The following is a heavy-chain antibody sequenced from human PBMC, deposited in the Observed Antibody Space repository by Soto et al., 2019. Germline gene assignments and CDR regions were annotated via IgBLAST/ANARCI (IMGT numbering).Heavy chain of an antibody. J-gene: IGHJ3*02. CDR2: ISSSSSYI. V-gene: IGHV3-21*01. CDR1: GFTFSSYS. D-gene: IGHD6-6*01. Sequence: GGSLRLSCAASGFTFSSYSMNWVRQAPGKGLEWVSSISSSSSYIYYADTVRGHFTISRDNDKNSLYLQMNSLRAEDTAVYYCAIEGSSSYGAFDIWGQGTMVTVSS. CDR3: AIEGSSSYGAFDI.